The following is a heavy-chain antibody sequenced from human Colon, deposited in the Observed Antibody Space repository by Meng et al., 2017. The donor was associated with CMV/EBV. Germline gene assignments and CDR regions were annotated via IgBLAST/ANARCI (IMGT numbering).Heavy chain of an antibody. J-gene: IGHJ4*02. D-gene: IGHD2-2*01. CDR3: ARDDCSSTSCYFDY. Sequence: GESLKISCAASGFTFSNHWMSWVRQAPGKGLEWVAVISYDGSNKYYADSVKGRFTISRDNSKNTLYLQMNSLRAEDTAVYYCARDDCSSTSCYFDYWGQGTLVTVSS. CDR2: ISYDGSNK. V-gene: IGHV3-30*03. CDR1: GFTFSNHW.